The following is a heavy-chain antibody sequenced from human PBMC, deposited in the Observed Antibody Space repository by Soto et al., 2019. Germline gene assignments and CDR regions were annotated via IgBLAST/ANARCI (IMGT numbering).Heavy chain of an antibody. Sequence: SETLSLTCTVSGGSIRSGDSYWSWIRQPPGKGLEWIGYIYYSGSTYYNPSLKSRVTISLDTSKNQFSLNLSSVTAADTAVYYCARTHHSDRSGTDYWGQGTLVTVSS. J-gene: IGHJ4*02. D-gene: IGHD3-22*01. CDR2: IYYSGST. CDR3: ARTHHSDRSGTDY. CDR1: GGSIRSGDSY. V-gene: IGHV4-30-4*01.